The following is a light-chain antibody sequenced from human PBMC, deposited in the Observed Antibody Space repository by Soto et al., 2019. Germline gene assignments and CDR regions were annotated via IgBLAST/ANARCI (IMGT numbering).Light chain of an antibody. CDR1: QSLXTW. Sequence: DIRLTQSPSTLSASVGERVVIPCRASQSLXTWFAWYQKKPGKATKPLIYXASSFESGVPSRFSGSGCGTEITPTISSLQPDDLETYCCQQYKDHWTFGQGTKVDIK. V-gene: IGKV1-5*01. CDR3: QQYKDHWT. J-gene: IGKJ1*01. CDR2: XAS.